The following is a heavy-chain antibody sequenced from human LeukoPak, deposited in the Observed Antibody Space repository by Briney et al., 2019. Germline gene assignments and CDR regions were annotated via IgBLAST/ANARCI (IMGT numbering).Heavy chain of an antibody. J-gene: IGHJ5*02. CDR3: ARTTEDCSSTSCYQYWFDP. D-gene: IGHD2-2*01. Sequence: SETLSLTCTVSGGSISSYYWSWIRQPPGKGLEWIGYIYYSGSTSYNPSLKSRVTMSVDTSKKQISLKVRSVTATDTAVYYCARTTEDCSSTSCYQYWFDPWGQGTLVTVSS. CDR1: GGSISSYY. V-gene: IGHV4-59*01. CDR2: IYYSGST.